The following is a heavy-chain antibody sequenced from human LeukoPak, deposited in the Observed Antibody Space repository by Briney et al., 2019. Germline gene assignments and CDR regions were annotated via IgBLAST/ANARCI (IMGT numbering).Heavy chain of an antibody. CDR3: ARDSYSSGWYRFDY. J-gene: IGHJ4*02. V-gene: IGHV6-1*01. D-gene: IGHD6-19*01. CDR1: GDSVSSNSAA. Sequence: SQTLSLTCAISGDSVSSNSAAWNWIRQSPSRGLEWLGRTYYRSKWSSDYVVSVKSRITINPDTSKNQFSLQLNSVTPEDTAVYHCARDSYSSGWYRFDYWGQGTLVTVSS. CDR2: TYYRSKWSS.